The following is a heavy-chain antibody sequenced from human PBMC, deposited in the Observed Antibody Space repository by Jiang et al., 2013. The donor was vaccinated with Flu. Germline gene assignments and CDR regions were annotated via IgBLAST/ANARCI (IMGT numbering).Heavy chain of an antibody. D-gene: IGHD4-17*01. CDR3: ARAGVNGDYLLDY. Sequence: PGLVKPSQTLSLTCAVSGGSIRGGGDSWNWIRQPPGKGLEWIGFISDSGSTFYNPSLRSRLTISADTSKNQFSLQLSSVTAADTAVYFCARAGVNGDYLLDYWGQGTLVTVSS. V-gene: IGHV4-30-4*07. J-gene: IGHJ4*02. CDR1: GGSIRGGGDS. CDR2: ISDSGST.